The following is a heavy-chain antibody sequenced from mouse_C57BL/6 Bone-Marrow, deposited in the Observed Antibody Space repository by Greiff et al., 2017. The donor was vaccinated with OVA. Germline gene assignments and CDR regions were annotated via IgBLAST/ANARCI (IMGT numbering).Heavy chain of an antibody. Sequence: EVQLQQSGAELVRPGASVKLSCTASGFNIKDDYMHWVKQRPEQGLEWIGWIDPENGDTEYASKFQGKATITADTSSNTAYLQLSSLTSEDTAVYYCTTGDYLYCDYWGQGTTLTVSS. CDR1: GFNIKDDY. V-gene: IGHV14-4*01. D-gene: IGHD2-4*01. CDR2: IDPENGDT. CDR3: TTGDYLYCDY. J-gene: IGHJ2*01.